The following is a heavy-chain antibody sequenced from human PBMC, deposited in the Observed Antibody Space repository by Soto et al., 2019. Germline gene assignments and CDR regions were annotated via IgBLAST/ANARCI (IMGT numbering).Heavy chain of an antibody. D-gene: IGHD6-13*01. CDR2: IYYSGST. CDR1: GGSISTYY. V-gene: IGHV4-59*01. J-gene: IGHJ3*02. Sequence: PSETLSLTCTVSGGSISTYYWTWIRQPPGKGLEWIGFIYYSGSTNYNPSLKSRVTISLDTSRIQFSLKLNSVTSADTAVYFCARRVAAAPMYAFDICRELTTVPVS. CDR3: ARRVAAAPMYAFDI.